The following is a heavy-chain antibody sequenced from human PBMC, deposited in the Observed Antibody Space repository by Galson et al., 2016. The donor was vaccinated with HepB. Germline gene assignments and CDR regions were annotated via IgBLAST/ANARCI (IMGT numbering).Heavy chain of an antibody. CDR2: IYSGGST. D-gene: IGHD6-13*01. CDR1: GFTVGNNY. Sequence: SLRLSCAASGFTVGNNYMSWVRQAPGRGLEWVSLIYSGGSTYYADSVKGRFTISRDSSKNTLYLQMNSLRVEDTAVYYCARRPGNWGQGTLVTVSS. J-gene: IGHJ4*02. CDR3: ARRPGN. V-gene: IGHV3-53*01.